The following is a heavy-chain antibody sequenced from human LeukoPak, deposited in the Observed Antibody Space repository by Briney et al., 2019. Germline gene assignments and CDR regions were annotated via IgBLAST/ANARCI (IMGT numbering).Heavy chain of an antibody. CDR3: ARVSWHSSGWYYFDY. V-gene: IGHV4-59*12. CDR1: GGSISSYY. D-gene: IGHD6-19*01. J-gene: IGHJ4*02. Sequence: KPSETLSLTCTVSGGSISSYYWSWIRQPPGKGLEWIGYIYYSGSTNYNPSLKSRVTISVDRSKNQFSLKLSSVIAADTAVYYCARVSWHSSGWYYFDYWGQGTLVTVSS. CDR2: IYYSGST.